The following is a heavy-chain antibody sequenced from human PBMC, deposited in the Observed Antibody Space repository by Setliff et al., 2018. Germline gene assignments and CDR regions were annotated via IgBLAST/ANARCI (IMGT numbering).Heavy chain of an antibody. J-gene: IGHJ2*01. D-gene: IGHD3-16*01. CDR2: IYYNGGT. V-gene: IGHV4-59*01. CDR1: GGSISGYY. CDR3: VRGGSSVWAWYFDL. Sequence: PSETLSLTCSVSGGSISGYYWNWLRQTPGKGLEWVGHIYYNGGTKYNPSLQSRVTMSVDTSKNQFSLKLTSVTAADTAVYYCVRGGSSVWAWYFDLWGRGTLVTVSS.